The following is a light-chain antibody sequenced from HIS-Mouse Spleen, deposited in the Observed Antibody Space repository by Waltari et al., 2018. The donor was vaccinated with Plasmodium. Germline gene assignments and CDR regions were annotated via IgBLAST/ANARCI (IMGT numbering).Light chain of an antibody. V-gene: IGKV3-11*01. CDR1: PSVSSY. J-gene: IGKJ5*01. CDR2: DAS. Sequence: EIVLTQSPATLSLPPGERTTLACRASPSVSSYLAWYQQKPGKAPRLLIYDASNRATGIPARFSGSGSGTDFTLTISSLEPEDFAVYYCQQRSNWPPTFGQGTRLEIK. CDR3: QQRSNWPPT.